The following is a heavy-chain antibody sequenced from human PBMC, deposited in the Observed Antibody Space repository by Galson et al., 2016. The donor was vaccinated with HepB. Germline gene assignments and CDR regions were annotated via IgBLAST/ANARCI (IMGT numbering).Heavy chain of an antibody. CDR3: ARDPLSSGYMTYYFDY. CDR2: IPYNGSHT. D-gene: IGHD3-22*01. J-gene: IGHJ4*02. V-gene: IGHV3-30*03. Sequence: SLRLSCAASGFIFSSYGMHWVRQTPGKGLEWVAVIPYNGSHTYYADSVKGRFTVSRDNSKNTLSLQMTSLRAEDTAVYYCARDPLSSGYMTYYFDYWGQGTLGTVSS. CDR1: GFIFSSYG.